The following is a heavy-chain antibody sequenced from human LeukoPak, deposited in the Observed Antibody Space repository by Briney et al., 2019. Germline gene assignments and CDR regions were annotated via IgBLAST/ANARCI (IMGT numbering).Heavy chain of an antibody. CDR3: AKDSLRSLLRIWQQLVD. D-gene: IGHD6-13*01. CDR1: GFTFDDYA. J-gene: IGHJ4*02. CDR2: ISWNSGSI. Sequence: PGGSLRLSCAASGFTFDDYAMHWVRQAPGKGLEWVSGISWNSGSIGYADSVKGRFTISRDNAKNSLYLQMNSLRAEDTALYYCAKDSLRSLLRIWQQLVDWGQGTLVTVSS. V-gene: IGHV3-9*01.